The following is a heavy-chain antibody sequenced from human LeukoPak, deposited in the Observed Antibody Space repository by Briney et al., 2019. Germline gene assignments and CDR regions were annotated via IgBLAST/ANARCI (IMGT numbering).Heavy chain of an antibody. CDR2: INAGNGNT. J-gene: IGHJ6*03. CDR3: ARVGINRVGDFWSGSRADYYYYMDV. CDR1: GYTFTSYA. D-gene: IGHD3-3*01. V-gene: IGHV1-3*01. Sequence: GASVKVSCKASGYTFTSYAMHWVRQAPGQRLEWMGWINAGNGNTKYSQKFQGRVTITRDTSASTAYMELSSLRSEDTAVYYCARVGINRVGDFWSGSRADYYYYMDVWGKGTTVTVSS.